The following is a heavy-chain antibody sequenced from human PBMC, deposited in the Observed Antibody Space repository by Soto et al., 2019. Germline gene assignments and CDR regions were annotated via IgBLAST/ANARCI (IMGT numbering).Heavy chain of an antibody. CDR2: IDPSDSYT. V-gene: IGHV5-10-1*01. D-gene: IGHD3-22*01. CDR3: AVSSGYYYYYGMDV. CDR1: GYSFTIYW. J-gene: IGHJ6*02. Sequence: PGESLKISCKGSGYSFTIYWISWVRQMPGKGLEWMGRIDPSDSYTNYSPSFQGHVTISADKSISTAYLQWSSLKASDTAMYYCAVSSGYYYYYGMDVWGQGTTVTVSS.